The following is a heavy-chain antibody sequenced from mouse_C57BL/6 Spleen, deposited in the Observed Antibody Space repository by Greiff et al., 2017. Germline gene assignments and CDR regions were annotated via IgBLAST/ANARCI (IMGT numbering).Heavy chain of an antibody. J-gene: IGHJ2*01. V-gene: IGHV1-52*01. CDR1: GYTFTSYW. CDR3: ARGWLGPFDY. CDR2: IDPSDSET. D-gene: IGHD2-3*01. Sequence: VQLKQPGAELVRPGSSVKLSCKASGYTFTSYWMHWVKQRPIQGLEWIGNIDPSDSETHYNQKFKDKATLTVDKSSSTAYMQLSSLTSEDSSVYYCARGWLGPFDYWGQGTTLTVSS.